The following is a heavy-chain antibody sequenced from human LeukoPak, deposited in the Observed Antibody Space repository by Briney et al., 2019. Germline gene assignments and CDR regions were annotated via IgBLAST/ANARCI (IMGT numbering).Heavy chain of an antibody. J-gene: IGHJ5*01. CDR2: ISSSGSTI. Sequence: GGSLRLSCAASGFTFSSYGMEWVRQAPGKGREWVSYISSSGSTIYYADSVEGRVTSYRDNAKTSLFVQMNSLRAEDTAVYYGARDRDDDVWGSFRVFDSWGQGTLVTVSS. D-gene: IGHD3-16*01. CDR3: ARDRDDDVWGSFRVFDS. CDR1: GFTFSSYG. V-gene: IGHV3-48*03.